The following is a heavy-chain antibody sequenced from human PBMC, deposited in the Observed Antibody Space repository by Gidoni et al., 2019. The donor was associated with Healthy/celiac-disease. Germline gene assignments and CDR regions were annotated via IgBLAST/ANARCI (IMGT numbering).Heavy chain of an antibody. CDR3: AKDSEQFTAYYYYYMDV. D-gene: IGHD4-4*01. CDR1: EFTLDDFS. CDR2: ISWNSGSI. V-gene: IGHV3-9*01. Sequence: DVQLVESGGCLVQLGRSLGPSWAAAEFTLDDFSMHWVRQAPGKGLDWVSGISWNSGSIGYADSVKGRFTISRDNAKNSLYLQMNSLRAEDTALYYCAKDSEQFTAYYYYYMDVWGKGTTVTVSS. J-gene: IGHJ6*03.